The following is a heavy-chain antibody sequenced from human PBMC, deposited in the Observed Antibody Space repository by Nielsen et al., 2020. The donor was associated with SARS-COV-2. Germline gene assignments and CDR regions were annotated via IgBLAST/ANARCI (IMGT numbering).Heavy chain of an antibody. V-gene: IGHV4-59*01. Sequence: SETLSLTCNVSGVSITHYHWTWIRQPPGKGLEWIGYMYYSGSPNYNPSLKSRVTISLDTSKNQFSLKVSSVTAADTAVYYCARVHDGDFWNSSKYYFYFVDLWGKGTTVTVSS. CDR1: GVSITHYH. D-gene: IGHD3-3*01. J-gene: IGHJ6*03. CDR3: ARVHDGDFWNSSKYYFYFVDL. CDR2: MYYSGSP.